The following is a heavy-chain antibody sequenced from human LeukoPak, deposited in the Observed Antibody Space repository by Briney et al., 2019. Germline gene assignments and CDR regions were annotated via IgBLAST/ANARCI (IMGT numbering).Heavy chain of an antibody. D-gene: IGHD6-19*01. Sequence: GGSLRLSCAASGFTFSSYGMHWVRQAPGKGLEWEAVISYDGSNKYYADSVKGRFTISRDNSKNTLYLQMNSLRAEDTAVYYCAKVLAVAAYFDYWGQGTLVTVSS. CDR2: ISYDGSNK. CDR1: GFTFSSYG. J-gene: IGHJ4*02. CDR3: AKVLAVAAYFDY. V-gene: IGHV3-30*18.